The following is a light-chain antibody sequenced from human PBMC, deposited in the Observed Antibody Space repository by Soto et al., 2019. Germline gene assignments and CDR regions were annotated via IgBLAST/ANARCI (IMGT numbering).Light chain of an antibody. CDR3: QQYGSSPIT. Sequence: IVLTHSPATLSVSTGERATLSCGASQSVSSSYLAWYQQKPGLAPRLLIYDASSRATGIPDRFSGSGSGTAFTLTISRLEPEDFAVYYCQQYGSSPITFGQGTRLEVK. V-gene: IGKV3D-20*01. J-gene: IGKJ5*01. CDR2: DAS. CDR1: QSVSSSY.